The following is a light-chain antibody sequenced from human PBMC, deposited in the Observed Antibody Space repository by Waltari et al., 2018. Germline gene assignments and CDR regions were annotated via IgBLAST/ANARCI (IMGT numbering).Light chain of an antibody. Sequence: EVVLPQSPGTLSLSPGDSATLSCRASQSIGRYIVWYQQRPGQAPRLLIYAASTRATGIPDRFSGSGYGTDFSLTIDRLEPEDFAVYFCQNHERLPATFGQGTRVEIK. CDR3: QNHERLPAT. J-gene: IGKJ1*01. CDR2: AAS. CDR1: QSIGRY. V-gene: IGKV3-20*01.